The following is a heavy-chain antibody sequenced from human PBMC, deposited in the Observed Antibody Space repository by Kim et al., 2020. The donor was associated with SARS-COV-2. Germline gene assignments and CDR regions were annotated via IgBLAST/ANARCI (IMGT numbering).Heavy chain of an antibody. J-gene: IGHJ6*03. CDR1: GGSFSGYY. CDR3: ARGGWRCRSRRIYYYMDV. V-gene: IGHV4-34*01. D-gene: IGHD2-8*02. Sequence: SETLSLTCAVYGGSFSGYYWSWIRQPPGKGLEWIGEINHSGSTNYNPSLKSRVTISVDTYKNQFSLKLSTVTAADTAVYYCARGGWRCRSRRIYYYMDV. CDR2: INHSGST.